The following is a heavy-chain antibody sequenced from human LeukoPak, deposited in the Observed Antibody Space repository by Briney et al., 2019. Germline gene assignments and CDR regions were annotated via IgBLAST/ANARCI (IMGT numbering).Heavy chain of an antibody. CDR2: IRRDGDVI. CDR3: AKDFIRILALIPWDY. CDR1: GFTFSS. D-gene: IGHD2-21*01. V-gene: IGHV3-30*02. J-gene: IGHJ4*02. Sequence: SGGSLRLSCAASGFTFSSMNWVRQAPGKGLEWVAFIRRDGDVIYYADSVKGRFTTSRDNSRNMVYLQLNSLRPEDTAIYYCAKDFIRILALIPWDYWGQGTLVTVSP.